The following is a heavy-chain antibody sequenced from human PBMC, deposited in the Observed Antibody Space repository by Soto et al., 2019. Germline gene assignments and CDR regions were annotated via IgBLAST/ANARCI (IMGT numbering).Heavy chain of an antibody. J-gene: IGHJ4*02. D-gene: IGHD3-10*01. CDR2: INHSGGT. CDR1: GGSFSGYY. V-gene: IGHV4-34*01. CDR3: ARIPFYGSGSY. Sequence: SETLSLTCAVYGGSFSGYYWSWIRQPPGKGLEWIGEINHSGGTNYNPSLKSRVTISVDTSKNQFSLKLSSVTAADTAVYYCARIPFYGSGSYWGQGTLVTVSS.